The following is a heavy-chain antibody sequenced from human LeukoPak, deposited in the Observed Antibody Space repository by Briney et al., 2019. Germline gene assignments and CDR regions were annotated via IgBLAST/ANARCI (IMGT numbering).Heavy chain of an antibody. CDR3: ARVGAAPGHFDY. J-gene: IGHJ4*02. D-gene: IGHD6-13*01. CDR1: GYGFAGYG. V-gene: IGHV1-18*01. Sequence: ASVKVSCKASGYGFAGYGISWVRQAPGQGLEWIGWISTYSGNTNYAHNLQGRITVTTETSTSTAYMELRSLRSDDTAVYYCARVGAAPGHFDYWGQGTQLTVSS. CDR2: ISTYSGNT.